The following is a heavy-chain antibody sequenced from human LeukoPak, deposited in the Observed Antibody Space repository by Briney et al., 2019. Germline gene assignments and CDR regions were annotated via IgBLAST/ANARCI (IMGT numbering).Heavy chain of an antibody. V-gene: IGHV4-34*01. CDR3: ARRRIWFGSRYFDY. Sequence: SETLSLTCAVYGGSFSGYYWSWIRQPPGKGLEWIGEINHSGRTNYNPSLKSRVTISVDTSKNQFSLKLSSVTAADTAVYYCARRRIWFGSRYFDYWGQGTLVTVSS. D-gene: IGHD3-10*01. J-gene: IGHJ4*02. CDR2: INHSGRT. CDR1: GGSFSGYY.